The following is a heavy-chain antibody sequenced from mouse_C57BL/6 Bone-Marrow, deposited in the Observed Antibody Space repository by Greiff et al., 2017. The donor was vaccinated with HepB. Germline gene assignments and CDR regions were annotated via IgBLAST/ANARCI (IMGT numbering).Heavy chain of an antibody. D-gene: IGHD3-3*01. CDR2: ISSGGDYI. Sequence: EVKLVESGDGLVKPGGSLKLSCAASGFPFSSYAMSWVRQTPEKRLEWVAYISSGGDYIYYADTVKGRFTISRDNARNTLYLQMSSLKSEDTAMYYCTRGGRGAMDYWGQGTSVTVSS. V-gene: IGHV5-9-1*02. J-gene: IGHJ4*01. CDR1: GFPFSSYA. CDR3: TRGGRGAMDY.